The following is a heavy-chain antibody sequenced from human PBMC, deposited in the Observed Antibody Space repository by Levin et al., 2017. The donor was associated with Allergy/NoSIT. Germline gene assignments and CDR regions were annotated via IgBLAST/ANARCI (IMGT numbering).Heavy chain of an antibody. V-gene: IGHV4-61*01. J-gene: IGHJ6*02. CDR3: ARDGGYAYQYGMDV. D-gene: IGHD1-26*01. CDR2: ISSSGIT. Sequence: PPETLSLTCTVSGGSVSSSSYYWTWIRQPPGKGLEWIGYISSSGITTSPPSLTRRFTISVDMSKNQFSLKLSSVTAADTAVYYCARDGGYAYQYGMDVWGQGTTVTVSS. CDR1: GGSVSSSSYY.